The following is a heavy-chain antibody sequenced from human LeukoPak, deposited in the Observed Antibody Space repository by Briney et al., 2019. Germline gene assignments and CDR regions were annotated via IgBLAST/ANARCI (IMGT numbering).Heavy chain of an antibody. J-gene: IGHJ4*02. V-gene: IGHV3-30*02. CDR2: IRYDGGNK. Sequence: PGGSLRLSCAASGFTFSNFGMHWVRQAPGKGLEWVAFIRYDGGNKYYADSVKGRFTISRDNSKNTLYLQMNSLRVEDTAVYYCAKYAPVTMIVSFGWGQGTLVTVSS. D-gene: IGHD3-22*01. CDR1: GFTFSNFG. CDR3: AKYAPVTMIVSFG.